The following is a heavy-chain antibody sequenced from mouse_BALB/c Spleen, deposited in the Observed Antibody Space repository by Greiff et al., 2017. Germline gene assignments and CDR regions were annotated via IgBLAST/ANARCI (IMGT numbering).Heavy chain of an antibody. CDR2: ISDGGSYT. V-gene: IGHV5-4*02. D-gene: IGHD2-14*01. J-gene: IGHJ4*01. CDR3: ARGYRYDYAMDY. CDR1: GFTFSDYY. Sequence: DVMLVESGGGLVKPGGSLKLSCAASGFTFSDYYMYWVRQTPEKRLEWVATISDGGSYTYYPDSVKGRFTISRDNAKNNLYLQMSSLKSEDTAMYYCARGYRYDYAMDYWGQGTSVTVSS.